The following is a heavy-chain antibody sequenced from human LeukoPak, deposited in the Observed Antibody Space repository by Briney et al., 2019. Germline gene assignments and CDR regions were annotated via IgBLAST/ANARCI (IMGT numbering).Heavy chain of an antibody. J-gene: IGHJ3*02. CDR1: GFTLSSYW. CDR2: IKQDGSEK. V-gene: IGHV3-7*05. Sequence: GGSLRLSCAASGFTLSSYWMSWVRQAPGKGLEWVANIKQDGSEKYYVDSVKGRFTISRDNAKNSLDLQLNSLRAEDTAVYYCASHQEWQLPSGFDIWGQGTMVTVSS. D-gene: IGHD2-15*01. CDR3: ASHQEWQLPSGFDI.